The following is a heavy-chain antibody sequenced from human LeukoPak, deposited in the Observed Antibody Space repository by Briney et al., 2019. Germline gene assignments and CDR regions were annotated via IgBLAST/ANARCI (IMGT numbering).Heavy chain of an antibody. CDR2: INHSGST. V-gene: IGHV4-34*01. D-gene: IGHD2-15*01. J-gene: IGHJ5*02. Sequence: PSETLSLTCAVYGGSFSGYYWSWIRQPPGKGLEWIGEINHSGSTNYNPSLKSRVTISVDTSKNQFSLKLSSVTAADTAMYYCASGRRIWARSTSGRWFDPWGQGTLVTVSS. CDR3: ASGRRIWARSTSGRWFDP. CDR1: GGSFSGYY.